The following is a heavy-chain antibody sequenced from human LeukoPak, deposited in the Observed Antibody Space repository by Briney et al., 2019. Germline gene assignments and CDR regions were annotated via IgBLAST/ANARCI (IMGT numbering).Heavy chain of an antibody. Sequence: PSETLSLTCTVSGGSISSSSFHWGWIRQPPGKGLEWIGSIYNSGSTYYNPSLKSRVTISVDTSKNQCPLKLSSVTAADTAVYYCARKLTTVTTTYDAFDIWGQGTMVTVSS. V-gene: IGHV4-39*06. D-gene: IGHD4-17*01. CDR2: IYNSGST. J-gene: IGHJ3*02. CDR1: GGSISSSSFH. CDR3: ARKLTTVTTTYDAFDI.